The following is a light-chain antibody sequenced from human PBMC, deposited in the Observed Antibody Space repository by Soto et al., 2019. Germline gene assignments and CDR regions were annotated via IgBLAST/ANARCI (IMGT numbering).Light chain of an antibody. Sequence: QSALTQPASVSGSPGQSITISRTGTSSDVGGYNFVSWYQQYPGKAPKLMIYEVSNRPSGVSNRFSGSKSDNTASLTISGLQAEDEADYSCSSYTNINTWVFGGGTKLTVL. CDR2: EVS. CDR3: SSYTNINTWV. J-gene: IGLJ3*02. V-gene: IGLV2-14*01. CDR1: SSDVGGYNF.